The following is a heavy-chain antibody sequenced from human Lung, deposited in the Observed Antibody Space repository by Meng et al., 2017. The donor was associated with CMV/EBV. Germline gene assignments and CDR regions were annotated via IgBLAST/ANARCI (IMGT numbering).Heavy chain of an antibody. D-gene: IGHD2-21*01. Sequence: SMKISCAAAGFTFSSYAMHWVRQAPGKGLEWVAVISFDGNNKYNADSVKGRFTISRDNSKNTLYLQMNSLRAADTAVSYCARGGGSNSILNYYYYAMAVWGQGTXVNGAS. J-gene: IGHJ6*02. V-gene: IGHV3-30-3*01. CDR1: GFTFSSYA. CDR3: ARGGGSNSILNYYYYAMAV. CDR2: ISFDGNNK.